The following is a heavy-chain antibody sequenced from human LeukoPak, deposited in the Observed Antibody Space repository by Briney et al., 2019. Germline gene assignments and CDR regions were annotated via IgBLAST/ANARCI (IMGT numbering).Heavy chain of an antibody. J-gene: IGHJ5*02. CDR2: ISAYNGNT. Sequence: GASVKVSCKASGYTFSNSGISWGRQAPGQGLEWMGWISAYNGNTNYAQKLQGRVTLTTDTSTSTAYMELRSLRSDATAVYYCARSMVRGVITGFAPWGRGTLVTVSS. CDR3: ARSMVRGVITGFAP. V-gene: IGHV1-18*01. CDR1: GYTFSNSG. D-gene: IGHD3-10*01.